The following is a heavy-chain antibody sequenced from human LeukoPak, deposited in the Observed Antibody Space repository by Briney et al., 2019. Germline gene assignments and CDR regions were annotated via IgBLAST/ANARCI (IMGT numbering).Heavy chain of an antibody. J-gene: IGHJ5*02. Sequence: PGGSLRLSCAASGFTFSNYWMSWVRQAQGKGLEWVANIKQDGSEKYYVDSVKGRLSISRDNAKNSLYLQMNSLRAEDTAVYYCAREGGRDIVVVPAAVSSWFDPWGQGTLVTVSS. D-gene: IGHD2-2*01. CDR2: IKQDGSEK. CDR3: AREGGRDIVVVPAAVSSWFDP. CDR1: GFTFSNYW. V-gene: IGHV3-7*01.